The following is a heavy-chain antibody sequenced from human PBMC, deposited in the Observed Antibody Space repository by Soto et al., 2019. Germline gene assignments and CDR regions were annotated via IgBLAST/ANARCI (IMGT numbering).Heavy chain of an antibody. D-gene: IGHD3-3*01. CDR2: IYHSGST. J-gene: IGHJ6*02. Sequence: SETLSLTCAVSGGSISSSNWWSWVRQPPGKGLEWIGEIYHSGSTNYNPSLKSRVTISVDKSKNQFSLKLSSVTAADTAVYYCAKRVVMNYYYYGMDVWGQGTTVTVSS. V-gene: IGHV4-4*02. CDR1: GGSISSSNW. CDR3: AKRVVMNYYYYGMDV.